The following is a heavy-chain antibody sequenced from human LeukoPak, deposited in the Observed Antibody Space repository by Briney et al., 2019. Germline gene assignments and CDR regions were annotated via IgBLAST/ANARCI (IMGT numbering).Heavy chain of an antibody. Sequence: GGSLRLSCAASGFTFSSYGMHWVRQAPGKGLEWVSYISSSGSTIFYADSVKGRFTISRDNAKNSLYLQMNSLRAEDTAVYYCAGGYGSYSPDYWGQGTLVTVSS. V-gene: IGHV3-48*04. CDR3: AGGYGSYSPDY. D-gene: IGHD1-26*01. CDR2: ISSSGSTI. CDR1: GFTFSSYG. J-gene: IGHJ4*02.